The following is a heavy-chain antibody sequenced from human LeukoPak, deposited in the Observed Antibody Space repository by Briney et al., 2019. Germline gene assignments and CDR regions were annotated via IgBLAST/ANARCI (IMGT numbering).Heavy chain of an antibody. V-gene: IGHV3-48*03. Sequence: GGSLRLSCAASGFTFSSYEMNWVRQAPGKGLEWVSYISSSGSTIYYADSVKGRFTISRDNAKNSLYLQMNSLRAEDTAVYYCARASPLLWFGELPLFDYWGQGTLVT. J-gene: IGHJ4*02. CDR3: ARASPLLWFGELPLFDY. D-gene: IGHD3-10*01. CDR2: ISSSGSTI. CDR1: GFTFSSYE.